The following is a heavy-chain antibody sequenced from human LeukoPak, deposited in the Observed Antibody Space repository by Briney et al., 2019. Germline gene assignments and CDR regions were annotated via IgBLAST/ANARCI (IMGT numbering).Heavy chain of an antibody. D-gene: IGHD6-19*01. J-gene: IGHJ2*01. Sequence: PGGSLRLSCAASGFTFSSYWMSWVRQAPGKGLEWVANIKQDGSEKYYVDSVKGRFTISRDNAKNSLYLQMNSLRAEDTAVYYCARDRNSGWYRRDYWYFDLWGRGTLVTVSS. CDR1: GFTFSSYW. V-gene: IGHV3-7*01. CDR2: IKQDGSEK. CDR3: ARDRNSGWYRRDYWYFDL.